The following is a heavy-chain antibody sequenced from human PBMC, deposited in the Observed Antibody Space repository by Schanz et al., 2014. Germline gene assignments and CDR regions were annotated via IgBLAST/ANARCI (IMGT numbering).Heavy chain of an antibody. V-gene: IGHV3-21*05. Sequence: EVQLVESGGGLVKPGGSLRLSCEASEFTFSSYKMNWVRQAPGKGLEWVSYISGTTTYTNYADSVKGRFTISRDNAKNSLYLQMNSLRAEDTAVYYCARPRFDYGEVDYWGQGTLVTVSS. CDR3: ARPRFDYGEVDY. J-gene: IGHJ4*02. CDR1: EFTFSSYK. D-gene: IGHD4-17*01. CDR2: ISGTTTYT.